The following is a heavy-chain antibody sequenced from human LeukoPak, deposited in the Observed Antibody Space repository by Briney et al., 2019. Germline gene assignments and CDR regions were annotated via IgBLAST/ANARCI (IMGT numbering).Heavy chain of an antibody. Sequence: GGSLRLSCAASGFTLSNYAMSSVRQTPGKGLEWVSAISGSGGSTYYADSVKGRFTIDRDNSKNTLYLQMNSLRAEATALYYCAKDPLRYYDSPGENWFDPWGQGTLVTVSS. V-gene: IGHV3-23*01. D-gene: IGHD3-22*01. CDR1: GFTLSNYA. CDR3: AKDPLRYYDSPGENWFDP. CDR2: ISGSGGST. J-gene: IGHJ5*02.